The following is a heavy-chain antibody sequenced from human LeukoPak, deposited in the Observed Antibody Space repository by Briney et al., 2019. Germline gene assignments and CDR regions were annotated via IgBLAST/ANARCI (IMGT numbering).Heavy chain of an antibody. V-gene: IGHV4-59*01. D-gene: IGHD5-18*01. CDR1: GGSISSYY. CDR2: IYYSGST. Sequence: SETLSLTCTVSGGSISSYYWSWIRQPPGKGREWIGYIYYSGSTNYNPSLKSRVTISVDTSKNQFSLKLSSVTAADTAVYYCAREVRGYIDYWGQGTLVTVSS. J-gene: IGHJ4*02. CDR3: AREVRGYIDY.